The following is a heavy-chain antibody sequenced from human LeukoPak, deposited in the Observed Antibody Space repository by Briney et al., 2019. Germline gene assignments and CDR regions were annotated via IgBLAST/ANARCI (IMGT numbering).Heavy chain of an antibody. D-gene: IGHD5-18*01. Sequence: PSETLSLTCTVSGGSISSSSYYWGWIRQPPGKGLEWIGSIYYSGSTYYNPSLKSRVAISVDTSKNQFYLKLSSVNAPDTAVYYCARQGGYSYGYVGYWGQGTLVTVSS. CDR3: ARQGGYSYGYVGY. CDR1: GGSISSSSYY. J-gene: IGHJ4*02. CDR2: IYYSGST. V-gene: IGHV4-39*01.